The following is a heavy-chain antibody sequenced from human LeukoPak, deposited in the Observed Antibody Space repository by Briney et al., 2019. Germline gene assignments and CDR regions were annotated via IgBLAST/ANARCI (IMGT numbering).Heavy chain of an antibody. Sequence: GALRLSCAASGFTFSSYDFHWVRQGTGKGLEWVSSIGTGGNTYYLASVKGRFTISRDNAKDSLYLQMNNLRVEDTALYYCTRGSPHGFDYWGQGTLVTVSS. CDR2: IGTGGNT. V-gene: IGHV3-13*01. CDR1: GFTFSSYD. CDR3: TRGSPHGFDY. J-gene: IGHJ4*02.